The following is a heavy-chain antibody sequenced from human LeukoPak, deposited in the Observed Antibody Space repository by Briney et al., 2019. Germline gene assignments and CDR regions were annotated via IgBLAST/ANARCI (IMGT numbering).Heavy chain of an antibody. CDR3: ARATQWLVGNFDY. V-gene: IGHV4-59*01. Sequence: SETLSLTCTVSGGSISSYYWSWIRQPPGKGLEWIGYIYYSGSTNYNPSHKSRVTMSVDTSKNQFSLKLSSVTAADTAVYYCARATQWLVGNFDYWGQGTLVTVSS. J-gene: IGHJ4*02. CDR2: IYYSGST. D-gene: IGHD6-19*01. CDR1: GGSISSYY.